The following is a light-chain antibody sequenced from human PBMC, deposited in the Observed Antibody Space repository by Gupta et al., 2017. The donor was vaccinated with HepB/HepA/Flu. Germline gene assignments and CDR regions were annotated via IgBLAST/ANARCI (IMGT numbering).Light chain of an antibody. CDR1: QSINDY. J-gene: IGKJ2*01. CDR2: AAS. Sequence: IQMTQSLSSLPASVGDRVTITCRASQSINDYLNWYQQKPGEAPKLLIYAASNLQSGVPSRFSASASGTDFTLTISGLQPEDFAIYYCQETYSAPPFTFGQGTKLEI. V-gene: IGKV1-39*01. CDR3: QETYSAPPFT.